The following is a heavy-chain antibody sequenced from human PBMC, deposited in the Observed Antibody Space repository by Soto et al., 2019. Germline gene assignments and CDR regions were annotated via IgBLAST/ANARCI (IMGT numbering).Heavy chain of an antibody. CDR2: ISSSSSTI. Sequence: EVQLVESGGGLVQPGGSLRLSCAASGFTFSSYSMNWVRQAPGKGLEWVSYISSSSSTIYYADSVKGRFTISRDNAKNSLYLQMNSLRAEDTAVYYCAKGHPYGDYPYYFDYWGQGTLVTVSS. CDR3: AKGHPYGDYPYYFDY. D-gene: IGHD4-17*01. CDR1: GFTFSSYS. J-gene: IGHJ4*02. V-gene: IGHV3-48*01.